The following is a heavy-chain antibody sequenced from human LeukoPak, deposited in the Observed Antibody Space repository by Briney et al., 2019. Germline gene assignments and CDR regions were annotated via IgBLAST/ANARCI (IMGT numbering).Heavy chain of an antibody. CDR1: DGSINTYF. D-gene: IGHD6-19*01. V-gene: IGHV4-4*07. J-gene: IGHJ4*01. CDR2: IDSSGTT. CDR3: ATGGYSAWCDY. Sequence: SETLSLTCSVSDGSINTYFWSWIRQPAGKGLEWIGRIDSSGTTSLNPSLKSRVTISQDKSKKQFSLKLSSVTAADTAVYYCATGGYSAWCDYWGHGTQVIVSA.